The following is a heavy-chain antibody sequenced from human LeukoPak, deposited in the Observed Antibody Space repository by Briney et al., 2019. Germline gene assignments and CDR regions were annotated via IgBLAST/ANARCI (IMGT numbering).Heavy chain of an antibody. CDR3: ARGGIYDILTGYPTYYYYYMDV. CDR1: GYTFTGYY. Sequence: AASVKVSCKASGYTFTGYYMHWVRQAPGQGLEWMGWINPNSGGTNYAQKFQGRVTMTRDTSISTAYMELSRLRSDDTAVYYCARGGIYDILTGYPTYYYYYMDVWGKGTTVTISS. J-gene: IGHJ6*03. V-gene: IGHV1-2*02. CDR2: INPNSGGT. D-gene: IGHD3-9*01.